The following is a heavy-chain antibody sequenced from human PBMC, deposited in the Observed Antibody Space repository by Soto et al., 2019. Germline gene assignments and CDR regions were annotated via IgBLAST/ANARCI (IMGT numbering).Heavy chain of an antibody. D-gene: IGHD3-10*01. J-gene: IGHJ4*02. CDR3: ARGLLLRGLNY. CDR2: INHSGST. Sequence: SETLSLTCAVYGGSFTDYYWSWIRQPPGKGLEWIGEINHSGSTDYSPSLKSRVTISLDTSKNQFSLNPSSVTAADTAVYYCARGLLLRGLNYWSQGTLVTVSS. CDR1: GGSFTDYY. V-gene: IGHV4-34*01.